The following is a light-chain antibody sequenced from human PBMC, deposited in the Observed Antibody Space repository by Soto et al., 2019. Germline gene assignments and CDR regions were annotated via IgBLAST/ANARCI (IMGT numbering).Light chain of an antibody. J-gene: IGLJ1*01. CDR2: EVS. Sequence: QSALTQPASVSGSPGQSITISCTGTSSDVGGYKYVSWYQQRPGKAPKLMIYEVSNRPSGVCNRYSGSKSGNTASLTISGLQAADEADYDCSSYVTSSTLGVFGTGTKLAVL. CDR3: SSYVTSSTLGV. CDR1: SSDVGGYKY. V-gene: IGLV2-14*01.